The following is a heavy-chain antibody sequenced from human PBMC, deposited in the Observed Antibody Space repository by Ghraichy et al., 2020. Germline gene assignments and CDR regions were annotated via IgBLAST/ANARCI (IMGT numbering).Heavy chain of an antibody. D-gene: IGHD1-7*01. Sequence: SQPLSLTCAVYGGSLSGYYWSWIRQSPGTGLEWIGEINQSGITNYNPSLKSRVTISVDTSKKQFSLKLTSVTAADTAVYFCAKKRVELRRLDNWGQGTQVTVSS. J-gene: IGHJ4*02. CDR2: INQSGIT. CDR3: AKKRVELRRLDN. V-gene: IGHV4-34*01. CDR1: GGSLSGYY.